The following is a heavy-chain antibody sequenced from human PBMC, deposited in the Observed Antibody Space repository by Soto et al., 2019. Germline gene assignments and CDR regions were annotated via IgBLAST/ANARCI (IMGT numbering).Heavy chain of an antibody. J-gene: IGHJ4*02. CDR3: ARRYYDILTGYHYYFDY. D-gene: IGHD3-9*01. Sequence: GSTNYNPSLKSRVTISVDTSKKQFSLKLNSVIAADTAVYYCARRYYDILTGYHYYFDYWGQGTLVTVSS. V-gene: IGHV4-61*07. CDR2: GST.